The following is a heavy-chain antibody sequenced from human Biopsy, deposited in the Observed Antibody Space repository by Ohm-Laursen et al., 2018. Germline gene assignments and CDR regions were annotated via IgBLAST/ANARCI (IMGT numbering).Heavy chain of an antibody. V-gene: IGHV3-9*02. CDR3: AKDNGHGQLLENYFYGMDV. Sequence: SLRLSCTPFGFPSADYVMYWVRHDPGKGLEWVSGLSWGSAKIACGDSVRGGFTTSRDTAKTSMYLQMNSLRVEDTWLYFCAKDNGHGQLLENYFYGMDVWGRGTTVTVS. CDR2: LSWGSAKI. CDR1: GFPSADYV. J-gene: IGHJ6*02. D-gene: IGHD2-2*01.